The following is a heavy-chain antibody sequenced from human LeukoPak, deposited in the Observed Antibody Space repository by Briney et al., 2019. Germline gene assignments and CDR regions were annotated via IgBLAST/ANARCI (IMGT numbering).Heavy chain of an antibody. Sequence: GRSLGLSCAASGFTFSSYGMHWVRQAPGKGLEWVAVIWYDGSNKYYADSVKGRFTISRDNSKNTLYLQMNSLRAEDTAVYYCARELYGDYSNWFDPWGQGTLVTVSS. J-gene: IGHJ5*02. CDR1: GFTFSSYG. CDR3: ARELYGDYSNWFDP. D-gene: IGHD4-17*01. CDR2: IWYDGSNK. V-gene: IGHV3-33*01.